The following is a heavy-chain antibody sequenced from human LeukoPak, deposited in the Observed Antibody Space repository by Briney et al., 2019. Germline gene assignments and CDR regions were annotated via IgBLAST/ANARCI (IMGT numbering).Heavy chain of an antibody. J-gene: IGHJ4*02. CDR3: ARVFTYYGDYRGRDYFDY. CDR1: GYTFTGYY. D-gene: IGHD4-17*01. CDR2: INPNSGGT. Sequence: ASVKVSGKASGYTFTGYYMHWVRQAPGQGLEWMGWINPNSGGTNYAQKFQGRVTMTRDTSISTAYMELSRLRSDDTAVYYCARVFTYYGDYRGRDYFDYWGQGTLVTVSS. V-gene: IGHV1-2*02.